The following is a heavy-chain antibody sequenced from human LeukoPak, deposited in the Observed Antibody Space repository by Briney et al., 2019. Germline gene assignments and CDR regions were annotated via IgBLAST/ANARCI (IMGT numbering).Heavy chain of an antibody. V-gene: IGHV3-30*18. J-gene: IGHJ4*02. D-gene: IGHD6-19*01. CDR3: TEELPGISVAGN. CDR2: ISSDGNTK. Sequence: PGGSLRLSCAASGFTFSNYGMHWVRQAPGKGLEWVAVISSDGNTKYYADSVKGRFTISRDNSKSTLYLQMNSLRADDTAVYYCTEELPGISVAGNWGQGTLVTVSS. CDR1: GFTFSNYG.